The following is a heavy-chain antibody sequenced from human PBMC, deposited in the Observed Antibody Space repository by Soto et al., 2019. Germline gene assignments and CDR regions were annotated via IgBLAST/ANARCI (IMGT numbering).Heavy chain of an antibody. CDR3: VKAGYTSGLL. V-gene: IGHV3-23*01. Sequence: QLLESGGCVVQPGGSLRLACVASGFTFISYPMNWFRQGPGTGLEWVKVIDSDAGKTYSANSVKGRFSISRDKSKNTLFLQVNRRMVEDPATYYWVKAGYTSGLLWGQSNLVAV. J-gene: IGHJ4*02. D-gene: IGHD5-12*01. CDR1: GFTFISYP. CDR2: IDSDAGKT.